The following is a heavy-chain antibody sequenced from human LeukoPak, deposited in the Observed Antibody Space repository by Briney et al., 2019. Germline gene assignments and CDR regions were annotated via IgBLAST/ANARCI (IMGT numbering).Heavy chain of an antibody. CDR2: IHHSGST. V-gene: IGHV4-4*02. CDR1: GVSISSSNR. CDR3: AREGDPTGSYYNY. J-gene: IGHJ4*02. Sequence: KTSETLSLTCDVSGVSISSSNRWSWVRQPPGKGLEWIGEIHHSGSTNYNPSLKSRVTISVDKSKNQFSLNLNSVTVADTAVYYCAREGDPTGSYYNYWGQGILVTVSS. D-gene: IGHD3-10*01.